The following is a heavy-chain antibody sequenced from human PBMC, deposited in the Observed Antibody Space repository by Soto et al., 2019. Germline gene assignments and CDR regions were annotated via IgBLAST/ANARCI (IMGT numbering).Heavy chain of an antibody. CDR2: ISAYNGNT. V-gene: IGHV1-18*04. J-gene: IGHJ6*02. D-gene: IGHD2-15*01. Sequence: SVKVSCKASGYTFTSYGISWVRQAPGQGLEWMGWISAYNGNTNYAQKLQGRVTMTTDTSTSTAYMELRSLRSDDTAVYYCARVVARYYYYGMDVWGQGTTVTVSS. CDR3: ARVVARYYYYGMDV. CDR1: GYTFTSYG.